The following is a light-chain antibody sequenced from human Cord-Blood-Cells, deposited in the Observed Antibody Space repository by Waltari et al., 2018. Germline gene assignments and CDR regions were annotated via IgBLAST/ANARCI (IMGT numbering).Light chain of an antibody. CDR3: SSYTSSSTVV. CDR1: SSDVGGYNY. J-gene: IGLJ2*01. V-gene: IGLV2-14*01. CDR2: DVS. Sequence: QSALTQPASVSGSPGQSITISCTGTSSDVGGYNYVSWYQQHPGKAPKLMIYDVSNRPSGVSNPFSGSKSGNTASLPISGLQAEDEADYYCSSYTSSSTVVFGGGTKLTVL.